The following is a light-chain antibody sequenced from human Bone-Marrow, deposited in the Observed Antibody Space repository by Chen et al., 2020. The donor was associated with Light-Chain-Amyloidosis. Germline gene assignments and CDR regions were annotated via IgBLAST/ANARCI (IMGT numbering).Light chain of an antibody. CDR2: DDS. V-gene: IGLV3-21*02. Sequence: SYVLTQPYSVAVAPGQTATIALGGNNIGSTSVHWYQQTPGQAPLLVVYDDSDRPSGIPERLSGSNSGTTATLTISRVEAGDEAVYYCQVWDRSSDRPVFGGGTKLTVL. J-gene: IGLJ3*02. CDR1: NIGSTS. CDR3: QVWDRSSDRPV.